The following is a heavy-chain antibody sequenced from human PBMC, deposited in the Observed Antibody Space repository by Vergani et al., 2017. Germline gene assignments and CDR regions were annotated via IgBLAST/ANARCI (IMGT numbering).Heavy chain of an antibody. V-gene: IGHV4-34*01. D-gene: IGHD3-10*01. Sequence: QVQLQQWGAGLLKPSETLSLTCAVYGGSFSGYYWSWIRQPPGKGLEWMGEINHSGSTNYNPSHKSRGSRSVDTTKNPFSLMLGYVNAADTAVYYCARGKYDYGSGSYLYFDYWGQGTLVTVSS. CDR2: INHSGST. CDR3: ARGKYDYGSGSYLYFDY. CDR1: GGSFSGYY. J-gene: IGHJ4*02.